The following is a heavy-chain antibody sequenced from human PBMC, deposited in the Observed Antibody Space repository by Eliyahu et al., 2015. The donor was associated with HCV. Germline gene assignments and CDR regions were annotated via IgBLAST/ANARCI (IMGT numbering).Heavy chain of an antibody. Sequence: EVQLVESGGGSVQPGGSLRLSCAASGFTFSDHYMDWVRQAPGKGLEWVGRIRNNRHSYSTEYGLSVQGRFTISREDSTNSLFLQMNNLMTADTARYYCVRGETSPTDPLFFDSWGQGTLVTVTS. J-gene: IGHJ4*02. V-gene: IGHV3-72*01. CDR3: VRGETSPTDPLFFDS. CDR1: GFTFSDHY. D-gene: IGHD1-14*01. CDR2: IRNNRHSYST.